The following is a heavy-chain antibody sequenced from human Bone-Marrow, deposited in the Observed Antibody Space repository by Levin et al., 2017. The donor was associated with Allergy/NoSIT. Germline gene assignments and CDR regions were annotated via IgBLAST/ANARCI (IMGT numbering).Heavy chain of an antibody. CDR3: AREGGSGWFLDC. J-gene: IGHJ4*02. Sequence: GGSLSLSCAASGFIVSTHSMSWVRQAPGKGLEWVSVIYGGGSTYYADSVKGRFTISRDNSMGTVFLEMNNLRADDTAVYFCAREGGSGWFLDCWGQGTLVTVSS. D-gene: IGHD6-19*01. CDR1: GFIVSTHS. CDR2: IYGGGST. V-gene: IGHV3-53*01.